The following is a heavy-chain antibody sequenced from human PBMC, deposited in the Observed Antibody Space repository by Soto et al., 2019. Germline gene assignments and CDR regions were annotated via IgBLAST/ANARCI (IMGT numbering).Heavy chain of an antibody. D-gene: IGHD1-1*01. J-gene: IGHJ4*02. Sequence: QVQLQEAGPGLVKPSGTLSLTCAVSGGSISSSNWWSWVRQPPGQGLEWIGEIYHSGSTNYNPSLQTRVSISVDKTKNQYSLMLSSVTAADTAVYYCARAGGVLSYWGQGTLVTVSS. V-gene: IGHV4-4*02. CDR2: IYHSGST. CDR1: GGSISSSNW. CDR3: ARAGGVLSY.